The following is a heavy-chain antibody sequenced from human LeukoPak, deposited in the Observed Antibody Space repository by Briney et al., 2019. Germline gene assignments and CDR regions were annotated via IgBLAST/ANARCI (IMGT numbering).Heavy chain of an antibody. CDR3: AKDSQGGYYYDTSGPLGYFDY. CDR1: GFTFDDYA. CDR2: ISWNSGSI. Sequence: GGSLRLSCAASGFTFDDYAMHWVRQAPGKGLEWVSGISWNSGSIGYADSVKGRFTISRDNAKNSLYLQMNTLRAEDTALYYCAKDSQGGYYYDTSGPLGYFDYWGQGTLVTVSS. D-gene: IGHD3-22*01. V-gene: IGHV3-9*01. J-gene: IGHJ4*02.